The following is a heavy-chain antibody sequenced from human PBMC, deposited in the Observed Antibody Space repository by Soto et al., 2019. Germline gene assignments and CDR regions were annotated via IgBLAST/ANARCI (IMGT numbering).Heavy chain of an antibody. D-gene: IGHD5-18*01. CDR1: GFTFSSYG. V-gene: IGHV3-30*18. J-gene: IGHJ6*02. CDR3: AKAPLPGYSYGDTYYYYGMDG. CDR2: ISYDGSNK. Sequence: PGGSLRLSCAATGFTFSSYGMHWVRQAPGKGLEWVAVISYDGSNKYYADSVKGRFTISRDNSKNTLYLQMNSLRAEDTAVYYCAKAPLPGYSYGDTYYYYGMDGWGQGTTVTVSS.